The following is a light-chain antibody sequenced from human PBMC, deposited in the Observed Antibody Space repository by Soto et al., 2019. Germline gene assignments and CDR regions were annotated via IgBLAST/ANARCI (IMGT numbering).Light chain of an antibody. Sequence: EIVMTQSPATLSVSPGEGATLSCRASQSVSSNFAWYQQKPGQAPRLLIYGASTRATGIPARFSGSGSGTEFTLSISSLQYEDVAVYYCQQYQNWPLTFGGGTKVEIK. V-gene: IGKV3-15*01. CDR1: QSVSSN. J-gene: IGKJ4*01. CDR2: GAS. CDR3: QQYQNWPLT.